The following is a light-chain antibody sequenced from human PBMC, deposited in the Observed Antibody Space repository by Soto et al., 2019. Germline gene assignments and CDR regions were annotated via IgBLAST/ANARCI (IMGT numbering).Light chain of an antibody. J-gene: IGLJ1*01. Sequence: QSALTQPASVSGSPGQSITISCTGTSSDVGGYNYVSWYQHHPGKAPKLMIYEVTNRPSGVSIRFSGSKSGTTASLTISGLQAEDEADYYRLSFTSSFTYIFGTGTKV. CDR1: SSDVGGYNY. V-gene: IGLV2-14*01. CDR3: LSFTSSFTYI. CDR2: EVT.